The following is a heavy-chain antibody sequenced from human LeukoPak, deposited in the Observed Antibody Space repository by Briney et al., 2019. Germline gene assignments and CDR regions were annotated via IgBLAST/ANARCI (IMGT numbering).Heavy chain of an antibody. CDR2: LKSDGSST. D-gene: IGHD6-13*01. J-gene: IGHJ5*02. CDR1: GFTFSSYC. Sequence: PGGSLRLSCAASGFTFSSYCMHWVRQAPGKGLVWVSRLKSDGSSTSYADSVKGRFTISRDNAKNTLYLQMNSLRAEDTAVYYCARGYSSSRYNWFDPWGQGTLVTVSS. CDR3: ARGYSSSRYNWFDP. V-gene: IGHV3-74*01.